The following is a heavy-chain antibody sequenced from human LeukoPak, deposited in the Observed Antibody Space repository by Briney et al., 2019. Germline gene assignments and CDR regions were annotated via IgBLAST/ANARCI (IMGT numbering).Heavy chain of an antibody. J-gene: IGHJ4*02. CDR3: ARGGPTDPRFDY. Sequence: PGGSLRLSCAASGFTITNSAMHWVRQAPGKGLEWVAVISYHGSSQYYADSVKGRFTISRDTLKNTVYLQMFSLRPEDTAIYYWARGGPTDPRFDYGGQETLVAVP. CDR1: GFTITNSA. D-gene: IGHD3-16*01. V-gene: IGHV3-30-3*01. CDR2: ISYHGSSQ.